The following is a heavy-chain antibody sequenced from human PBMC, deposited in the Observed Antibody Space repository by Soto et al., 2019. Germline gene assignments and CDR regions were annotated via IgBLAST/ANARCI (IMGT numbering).Heavy chain of an antibody. J-gene: IGHJ6*02. CDR1: GYSFTSHW. D-gene: IGHD5-18*01. CDR2: IYPGDSDT. CDR3: ARQDGYSLPRYGMDV. V-gene: IGHV5-51*01. Sequence: PGESLKISCKGSGYSFTSHWIGWVRQMPGKGLEWMGIIYPGDSDTRYSPSFQGQVTISADKSISTAYLQWSSLKASDTAMYYCARQDGYSLPRYGMDVWGQGTTVTVSS.